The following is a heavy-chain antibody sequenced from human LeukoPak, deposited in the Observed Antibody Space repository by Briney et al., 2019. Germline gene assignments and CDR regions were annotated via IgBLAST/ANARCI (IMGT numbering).Heavy chain of an antibody. CDR3: ARYSGYYLSYFDF. D-gene: IGHD3-22*01. CDR2: INHSGST. CDR1: DGSFSGYC. Sequence: SETLSLTCAVYDGSFSGYCWSWIRQPPGKGLEWIGEINHSGSTNYNPSLKSRVTISVDTSKNQFSLKLSSVTAADTAVYYCARYSGYYLSYFDFWGQGTLVTVSS. J-gene: IGHJ4*02. V-gene: IGHV4-34*01.